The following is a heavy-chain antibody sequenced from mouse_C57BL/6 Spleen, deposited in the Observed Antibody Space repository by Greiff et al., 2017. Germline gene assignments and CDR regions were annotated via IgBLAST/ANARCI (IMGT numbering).Heavy chain of an antibody. CDR3: APAYYSNDEVAY. V-gene: IGHV1-85*01. J-gene: IGHJ3*01. Sequence: VKLMESGPELVKPGASVKLSCKASGYTFTSYDINWVQQRPGQGLEWIGWIYPRDGSTKYNEKFKGKATLTVDTTSSTAYMELHSLTSENSAVYVCAPAYYSNDEVAYWGQGTLVTVSA. CDR1: GYTFTSYD. CDR2: IYPRDGST. D-gene: IGHD2-5*01.